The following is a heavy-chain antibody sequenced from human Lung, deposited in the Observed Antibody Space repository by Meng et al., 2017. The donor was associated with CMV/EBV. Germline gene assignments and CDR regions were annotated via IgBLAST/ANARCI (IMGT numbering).Heavy chain of an antibody. Sequence: SXATSGFTFSGYEMNWVRQAPGKGLEWVSYISTRGTTIYYADSVKGRFTISRDNAKGSLFLQINNLRAEDTAIYYCATYNGYSLFFDYWGQGAXVTVAS. J-gene: IGHJ4*02. V-gene: IGHV3-48*03. CDR2: ISTRGTTI. CDR3: ATYNGYSLFFDY. D-gene: IGHD5-18*01. CDR1: GFTFSGYE.